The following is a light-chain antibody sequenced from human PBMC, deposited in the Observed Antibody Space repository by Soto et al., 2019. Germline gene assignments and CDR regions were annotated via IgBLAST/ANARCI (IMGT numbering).Light chain of an antibody. J-gene: IGKJ1*01. V-gene: IGKV1-39*01. Sequence: DIQMTQSPSSLSASVGDRVTITCRASQSISSYLNCYQQKPGKAPKLLIYAASSLQSGVPSRFSGSGSGTDFTLTISSLQPEDFATYYCQQSYTFGQGTRWIS. CDR3: QQSYT. CDR1: QSISSY. CDR2: AAS.